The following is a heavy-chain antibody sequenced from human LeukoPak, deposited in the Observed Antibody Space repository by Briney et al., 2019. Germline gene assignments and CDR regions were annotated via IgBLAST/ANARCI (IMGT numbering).Heavy chain of an antibody. CDR1: GGTFSSYA. CDR3: ARRGYGGNPFYYYYYMDV. CDR2: MNPNSGNT. J-gene: IGHJ6*03. V-gene: IGHV1-8*03. Sequence: GASVKVSCKASGGTFSSYAISWVRQAPGQGLEWMGWMNPNSGNTGYAQKFQGRVTITRNTSISTAYMELSSLRSEDTAVYYCARRGYGGNPFYYYYYMDVWGKGTTVTVSS. D-gene: IGHD4-23*01.